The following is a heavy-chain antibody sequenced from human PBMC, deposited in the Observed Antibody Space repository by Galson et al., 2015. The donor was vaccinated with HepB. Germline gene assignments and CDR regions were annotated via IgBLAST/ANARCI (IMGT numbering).Heavy chain of an antibody. CDR1: GFTFSSYG. Sequence: SLRLSCAASGFTFSSYGMHWVRQAPGKGLEWVAVISYDGSNKYYADSVKGRFTISRDNSKNTLYLQMNSLRAEDTAVYYCAKDRPEGIQLWFGYYYYGMDVWGQGTTVTVSS. J-gene: IGHJ6*02. CDR2: ISYDGSNK. D-gene: IGHD5-18*01. V-gene: IGHV3-30*18. CDR3: AKDRPEGIQLWFGYYYYGMDV.